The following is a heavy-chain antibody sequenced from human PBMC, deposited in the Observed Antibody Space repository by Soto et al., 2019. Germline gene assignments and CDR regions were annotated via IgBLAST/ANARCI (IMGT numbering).Heavy chain of an antibody. V-gene: IGHV3-7*01. J-gene: IGHJ6*02. CDR3: TRDIGIGYGMDV. CDR1: GFTFNDYW. Sequence: EGRLVESGGRLVRPGGSLRLSCAVSGFTFNDYWMSWVRQAPGKGLEWVANIKKDGSETSYGDSVKGRFTISRDNARNLMYLQMTSLRVEDTAVYYCTRDIGIGYGMDVWGQGTTVTVSS. D-gene: IGHD3-16*02. CDR2: IKKDGSET.